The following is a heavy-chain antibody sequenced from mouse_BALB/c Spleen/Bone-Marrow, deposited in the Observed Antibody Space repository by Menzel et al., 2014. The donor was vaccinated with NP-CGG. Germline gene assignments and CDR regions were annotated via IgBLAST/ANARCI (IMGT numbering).Heavy chain of an antibody. V-gene: IGHV14-3*02. CDR3: AMYYYGSSLFAH. J-gene: IGHJ3*01. Sequence: VQLKESGAELVKPGASVKLSCTASGFNIKDTYMHWVKQRPEQGLEWIGRIDPANGNTKYDPKFQGKATITADKSSNTAYLQLSSLTSEDTAVYYCAMYYYGSSLFAHWGQGTLVTVSA. CDR1: GFNIKDTY. D-gene: IGHD1-1*01. CDR2: IDPANGNT.